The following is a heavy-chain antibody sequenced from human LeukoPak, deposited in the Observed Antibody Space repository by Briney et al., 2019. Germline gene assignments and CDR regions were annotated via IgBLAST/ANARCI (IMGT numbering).Heavy chain of an antibody. Sequence: SETLSLTCAVYGGSFSGYYWSWIRQPPGKGLEWIGEINHSGSTNYNPSLKSRVTISVDTSKNQFSLKLSSVTAADTAVYYCARERRGYRPPDSSGHYYFDYWGQGILVTVSS. J-gene: IGHJ4*02. CDR2: INHSGST. V-gene: IGHV4-34*01. D-gene: IGHD3-22*01. CDR1: GGSFSGYY. CDR3: ARERRGYRPPDSSGHYYFDY.